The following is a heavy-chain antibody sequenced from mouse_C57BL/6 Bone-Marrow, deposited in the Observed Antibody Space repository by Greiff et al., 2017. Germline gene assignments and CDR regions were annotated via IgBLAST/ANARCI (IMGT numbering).Heavy chain of an antibody. J-gene: IGHJ1*03. D-gene: IGHD1-1*01. CDR3: ARSATVVATRYFDV. V-gene: IGHV7-3*01. CDR1: GFTFIDYY. CDR2: IRNKDNGYTT. Sequence: EVMLVESGGGLVQPGGSLSLSCAASGFTFIDYYMSWVRQPPGTALEWLGFIRNKDNGYTTEYRASVKGRFTISRDKSQSILYLQMNALRAADSATYYCARSATVVATRYFDVWGTGTTVTVSS.